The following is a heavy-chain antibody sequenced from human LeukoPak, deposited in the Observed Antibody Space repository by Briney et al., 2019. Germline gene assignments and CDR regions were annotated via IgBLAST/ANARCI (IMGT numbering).Heavy chain of an antibody. V-gene: IGHV4-4*02. CDR1: GGSISSSNW. CDR2: IYHSGST. D-gene: IGHD1-7*01. J-gene: IGHJ5*02. Sequence: SETLSLTCAVSGGSISSSNWWSWVRQPPGKGLEWIGEIYHSGSTNYNPSLKSRVTISVDTSKNQFSLKLSSVTAADTAVYYCARSGNWNYRGWFDPWGQGTLVTVSS. CDR3: ARSGNWNYRGWFDP.